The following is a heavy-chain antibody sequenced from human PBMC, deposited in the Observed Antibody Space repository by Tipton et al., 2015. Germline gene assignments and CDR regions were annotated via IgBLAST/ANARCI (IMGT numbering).Heavy chain of an antibody. V-gene: IGHV4-59*02. CDR3: ASEGVRGSQGSAAFDI. Sequence: TLSLTCTVSGVSVSTYFWSWIRQPPGKGLEWIGYIYYTGISDYNPSLKSRVTMSVDTSKNQFSLKLSSATAADTALYYCASEGVRGSQGSAAFDIWGQGTMVTVSS. CDR2: IYYTGIS. D-gene: IGHD2-15*01. CDR1: GVSVSTYF. J-gene: IGHJ3*02.